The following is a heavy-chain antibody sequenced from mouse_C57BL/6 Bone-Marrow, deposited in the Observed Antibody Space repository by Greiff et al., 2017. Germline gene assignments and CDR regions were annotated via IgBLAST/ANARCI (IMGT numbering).Heavy chain of an antibody. D-gene: IGHD1-1*01. V-gene: IGHV1-26*01. CDR1: GYTFTDYY. Sequence: VQLQQSGPELVKPGASVKISCKASGYTFTDYYMNWVQQSHGKSLEWIGDINPNNGGTSYNQKFKGKATLTVDKSSSTAYMELRSLTSEDSAVDYCAREGSSWDYWGQGTTLTVSS. CDR3: AREGSSWDY. CDR2: INPNNGGT. J-gene: IGHJ2*01.